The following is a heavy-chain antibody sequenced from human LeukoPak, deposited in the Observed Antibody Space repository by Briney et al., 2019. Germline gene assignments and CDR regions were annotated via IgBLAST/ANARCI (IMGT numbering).Heavy chain of an antibody. D-gene: IGHD1-1*01. CDR1: GYIFTGYY. CDR2: INPNCGGT. J-gene: IGHJ5*02. Sequence: ASVKVSCKASGYIFTGYYMHWVRQPTGQGLECMGWINPNCGGTSYAQRFQGRVTMTRDTSISTAYMELSRLRADDTAVYHCARDHPLNAGGGTGWFDPWGQGTLVAVSS. V-gene: IGHV1-2*02. CDR3: ARDHPLNAGGGTGWFDP.